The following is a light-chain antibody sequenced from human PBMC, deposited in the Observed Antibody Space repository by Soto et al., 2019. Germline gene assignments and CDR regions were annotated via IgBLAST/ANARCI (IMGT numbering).Light chain of an antibody. CDR3: QSYDSSLSGYV. CDR2: RNT. V-gene: IGLV1-40*01. Sequence: QSVLTQPPSVSGAPGQRVTISCTGSSSNAGAGYDVHWYQQPPGRAPKLLIYRNTNRPSGVSDRFSASKSGTSASLAITGLQAEDEADYYCQSYDSSLSGYVFGTGTKVTVL. J-gene: IGLJ1*01. CDR1: SSNAGAGYD.